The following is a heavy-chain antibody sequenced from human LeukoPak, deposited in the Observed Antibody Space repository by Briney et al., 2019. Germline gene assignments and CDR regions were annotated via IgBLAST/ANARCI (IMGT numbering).Heavy chain of an antibody. CDR2: ISGSGAGT. CDR1: GFTFSSYA. V-gene: IGHV3-23*01. Sequence: GGSPRLSCAASGFTFSSYAMSWVRQAPGKGLEWVSGISGSGAGTYYADSVKGRFTISRDNSKNTLYLQMNSLRAEDTAVYYCAKSPPGRTYYFDYWGQGTLVTVSS. CDR3: AKSPPGRTYYFDY. J-gene: IGHJ4*02.